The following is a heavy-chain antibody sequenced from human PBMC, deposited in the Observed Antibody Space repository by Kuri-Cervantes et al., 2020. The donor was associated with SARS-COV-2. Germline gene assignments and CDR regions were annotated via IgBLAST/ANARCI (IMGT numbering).Heavy chain of an antibody. CDR2: INPSGGST. Sequence: ASVKVSCKASGYTFTSYYMHWVRQAPGQGLEWMGIINPSGGSTSYAQKFQGRVTMTRDTSTSTVYMELSSLRSEDTAVYYCAREEEGGYSGGSCNQNWFDPWGQGTLVTVSS. V-gene: IGHV1-46*03. CDR1: GYTFTSYY. J-gene: IGHJ5*02. D-gene: IGHD2-15*01. CDR3: AREEEGGYSGGSCNQNWFDP.